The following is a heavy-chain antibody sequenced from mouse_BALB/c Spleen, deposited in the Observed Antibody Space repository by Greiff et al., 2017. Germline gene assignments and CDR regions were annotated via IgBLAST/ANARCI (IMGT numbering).Heavy chain of an antibody. Sequence: EVQGVESGGGLVKPGGSLKLSCAASGFTFSSYTMSWVRQTPEKRLEWVATISSGGSYTYYPDSVKGRFTISRDNAKNTLYLQMSSLKSEDTAMYYCTREDYYGIDYWGQGTTLTVSS. CDR1: GFTFSSYT. V-gene: IGHV5-6-4*01. J-gene: IGHJ2*01. D-gene: IGHD1-2*01. CDR2: ISSGGSYT. CDR3: TREDYYGIDY.